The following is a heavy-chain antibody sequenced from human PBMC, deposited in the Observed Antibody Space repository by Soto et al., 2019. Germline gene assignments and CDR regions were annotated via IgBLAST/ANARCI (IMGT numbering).Heavy chain of an antibody. CDR1: GFTFSSYS. V-gene: IGHV3-21*01. J-gene: IGHJ3*02. Sequence: EVQLLESEGGLVKPGGSLRLSCAASGFTFSSYSMNWVRQAPGKGLEWVSSISSSSSYIYYADSVKGRFTISRDNAKNSLYLQMNSLRAEDMAVYYCARDEGNIAAAGPLGAFDIWGQGTMVTVSS. CDR3: ARDEGNIAAAGPLGAFDI. D-gene: IGHD6-13*01. CDR2: ISSSSSYI.